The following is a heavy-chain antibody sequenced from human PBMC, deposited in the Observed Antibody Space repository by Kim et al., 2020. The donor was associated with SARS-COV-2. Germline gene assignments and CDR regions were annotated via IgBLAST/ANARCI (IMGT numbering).Heavy chain of an antibody. CDR2: ISYDGSNK. V-gene: IGHV3-30-3*01. D-gene: IGHD2-2*01. CDR3: AREDIVVVPAADVNYYYYYMYV. Sequence: GGSLRLSCAASGFTFSSYAMHWVRQAPGKGLEWVAVISYDGSNKYYADSVKGRFTISRDNSKNTLYLQMNSLRAEDTAVYYCAREDIVVVPAADVNYYYYYMYVWGKGTTVTVSS. J-gene: IGHJ6*03. CDR1: GFTFSSYA.